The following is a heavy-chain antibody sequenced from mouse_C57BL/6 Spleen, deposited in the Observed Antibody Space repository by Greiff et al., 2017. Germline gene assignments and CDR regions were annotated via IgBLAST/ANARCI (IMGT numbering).Heavy chain of an antibody. CDR3: ARDGSIYYYGSIWYFDV. D-gene: IGHD1-1*01. J-gene: IGHJ1*03. CDR2: IYPGDGDT. CDR1: GYAFSSSW. Sequence: QVQLKESGPELVKPGASVKISCKASGYAFSSSWMNWVKQRPGKGLEWIGRIYPGDGDTNYNGKFKGKATLTADKSSSTAYMQLSSLTSEDSAVYFCARDGSIYYYGSIWYFDVWGTGTTVTVSS. V-gene: IGHV1-82*01.